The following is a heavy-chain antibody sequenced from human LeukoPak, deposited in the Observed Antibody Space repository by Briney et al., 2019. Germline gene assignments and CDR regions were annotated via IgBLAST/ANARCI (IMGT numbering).Heavy chain of an antibody. CDR2: IYYSGST. CDR3: ARGSRGSIAARGTPYYMDV. J-gene: IGHJ6*03. CDR1: GGSISSSSYY. V-gene: IGHV4-39*07. Sequence: SETLSLTCTVSGGSISSSSYYWDRIRQPPGKGLEWIGSIYYSGSTNYNPSLKSRVTISVDTSKNQFSLKLSSVTAADTAVYYCARGSRGSIAARGTPYYMDVWGKGTTVTVSS. D-gene: IGHD6-6*01.